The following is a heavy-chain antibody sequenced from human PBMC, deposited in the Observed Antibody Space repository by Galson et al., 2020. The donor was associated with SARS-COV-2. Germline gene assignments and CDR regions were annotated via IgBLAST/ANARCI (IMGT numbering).Heavy chain of an antibody. V-gene: IGHV3-9*01. CDR3: AKDSMVRGVTNNWFDP. Sequence: SLKTSCDASGLTFKDYAMHWVRQPPGKGLEWVSGISWNSDDTAYEDPLKGRFTISRDNARNSLYLQMNSLRTEDTALYYCAKDSMVRGVTNNWFDPWGQGTLVTVSS. J-gene: IGHJ5*02. CDR1: GLTFKDYA. D-gene: IGHD3-10*01. CDR2: ISWNSDDT.